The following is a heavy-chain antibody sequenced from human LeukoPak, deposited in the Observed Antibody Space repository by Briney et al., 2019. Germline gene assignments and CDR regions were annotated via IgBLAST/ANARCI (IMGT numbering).Heavy chain of an antibody. CDR1: GFTFSNYW. V-gene: IGHV3-7*01. Sequence: GGSLRLSCAASGFTFSNYWMNWVRQVPGKGLEWVANIKHDGSEKYYVDSMKGRFTISRDNAKNSLYLQMNSLRAEDTAVYYCARGESNGFDYGGQGTLVTVSS. CDR3: ARGESNGFDY. J-gene: IGHJ4*02. CDR2: IKHDGSEK. D-gene: IGHD2-21*01.